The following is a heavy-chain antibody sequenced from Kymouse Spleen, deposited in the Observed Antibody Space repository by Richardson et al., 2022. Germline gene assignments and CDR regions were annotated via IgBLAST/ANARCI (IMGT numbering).Heavy chain of an antibody. Sequence: QVQLVESGGGVVQPGRSLRLSCAASGFTFSSYGMHWVRQAPGKGLEWVAVIWYDGSNKYYADSVKGRFTISRDNSKNTLYLQMNSLRAEDTAVYYCAKGWELLFDYWGQGTLVTVSS. CDR2: IWYDGSNK. CDR3: AKGWELLFDY. D-gene: IGHD1-26*01. V-gene: IGHV3-33*01. J-gene: IGHJ4*02. CDR1: GFTFSSYG.